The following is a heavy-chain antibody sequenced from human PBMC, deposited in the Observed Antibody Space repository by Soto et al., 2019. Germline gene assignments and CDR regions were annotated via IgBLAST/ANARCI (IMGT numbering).Heavy chain of an antibody. CDR3: ATSYGSGYRAFDY. CDR2: VNPIVSMS. D-gene: IGHD3-10*01. Sequence: QVQLVQSGAEVKRPGSSVKVSCKASGDTFNFYSINWVRQAPGLGLEWMGRVNPIVSMSNYAQRFQGRVTXTXEXTTSTAYMELSGLRSEDTAIYYCATSYGSGYRAFDYWGQGALVTVSS. V-gene: IGHV1-69*04. J-gene: IGHJ4*02. CDR1: GDTFNFYS.